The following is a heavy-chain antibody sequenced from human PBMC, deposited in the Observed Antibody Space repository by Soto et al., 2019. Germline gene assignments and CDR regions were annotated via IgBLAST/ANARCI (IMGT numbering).Heavy chain of an antibody. D-gene: IGHD2-8*01. Sequence: HPGGSLRLSCAASGLTFGNHAMTWARRPPGKGLEWVSTIDSGGVNTHYADSVKGRFTISRDNSRNTLYLQMNNLRPEDTALYYCVSWVSAHFDFWGRGTQVTVSS. CDR3: VSWVSAHFDF. V-gene: IGHV3-23*01. CDR2: IDSGGVNT. J-gene: IGHJ4*02. CDR1: GLTFGNHA.